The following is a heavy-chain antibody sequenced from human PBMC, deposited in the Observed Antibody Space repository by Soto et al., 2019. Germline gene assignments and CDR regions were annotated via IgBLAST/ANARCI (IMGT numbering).Heavy chain of an antibody. V-gene: IGHV3-11*06. Sequence: GGSLRLSCAASGFTFSDYYMSWIRQAPGKGLEWVSYISSRSSYTNYADSAKGRFTISRDNAKNSLYLQMDSLRAEDTAVYYCARVRGSETYYYDSSGYYGWGQGTPVTVSS. J-gene: IGHJ4*02. D-gene: IGHD3-22*01. CDR1: GFTFSDYY. CDR3: ARVRGSETYYYDSSGYYG. CDR2: ISSRSSYT.